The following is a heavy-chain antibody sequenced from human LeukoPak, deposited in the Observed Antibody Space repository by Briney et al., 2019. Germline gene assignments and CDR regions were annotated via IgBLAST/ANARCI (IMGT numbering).Heavy chain of an antibody. CDR1: GYTFTSYA. V-gene: IGHV1-3*01. D-gene: IGHD3-10*01. CDR2: INAGNGNT. Sequence: GASVKVSCKASGYTFTSYAMHWVRQAPGQRLEWIGWINAGNGNTKYSQKFQGRVTITRDTSASTAYMELSSLRSEDTAVYYCARDLLNYYGSGSPIGQVDPWGQGTLVTVSS. J-gene: IGHJ5*02. CDR3: ARDLLNYYGSGSPIGQVDP.